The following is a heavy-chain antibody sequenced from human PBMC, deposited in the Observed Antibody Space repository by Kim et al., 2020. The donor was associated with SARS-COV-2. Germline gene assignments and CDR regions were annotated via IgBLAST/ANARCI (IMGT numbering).Heavy chain of an antibody. CDR1: GYTFTSYD. J-gene: IGHJ4*02. CDR3: ATSYSSSWYWNY. CDR2: MNPNSGNT. D-gene: IGHD6-13*01. Sequence: ASVKVSCKASGYTFTSYDINWVRQATGQGLEWMGWMNPNSGNTGYAQKFQGRVTMTRNTSISTAYMELSSLRSEDTAVYYCATSYSSSWYWNYWGQGTQVTVSS. V-gene: IGHV1-8*01.